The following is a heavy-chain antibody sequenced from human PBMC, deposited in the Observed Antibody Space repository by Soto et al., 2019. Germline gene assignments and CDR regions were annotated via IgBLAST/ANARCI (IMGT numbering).Heavy chain of an antibody. CDR3: ARDSSSWSRRGEYDY. V-gene: IGHV1-18*01. J-gene: IGHJ4*02. CDR1: GYTFTSYG. D-gene: IGHD6-13*01. Sequence: QVPLVQSGAEVKKPGASVKVSCKASGYTFTSYGISWVRQAPGQGLEWMGWISAYNGNTNYAQKLQGRVTMTTATSTSTAYMELRSRRSADTAVYYGARDSSSWSRRGEYDYWGQGTLVTVSS. CDR2: ISAYNGNT.